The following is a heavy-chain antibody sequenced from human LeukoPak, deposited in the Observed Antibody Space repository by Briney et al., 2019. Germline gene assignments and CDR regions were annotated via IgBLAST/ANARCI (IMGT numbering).Heavy chain of an antibody. CDR2: IIPIFGAP. CDR3: ARCYDLWSGYYRWLDP. Sequence: SVKVSCKASGGTFSSYAISWVRQAPGQGLEWMGGIIPIFGAPNYAQKFQGRVKITADESTSTAYMELSSLRSEDTAVYYCARCYDLWSGYYRWLDPWGQGTLVTVSS. J-gene: IGHJ5*02. CDR1: GGTFSSYA. V-gene: IGHV1-69*13. D-gene: IGHD3-3*01.